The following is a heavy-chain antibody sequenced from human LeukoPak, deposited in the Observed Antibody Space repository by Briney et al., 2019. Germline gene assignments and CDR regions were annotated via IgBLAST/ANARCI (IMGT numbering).Heavy chain of an antibody. CDR2: ISGGGIGI. CDR3: TRRRGNQQPIDY. V-gene: IGHV3-23*01. D-gene: IGHD2-2*01. J-gene: IGHJ4*02. Sequence: GGSLRLSCAASGFTFSSYAMSWVRQAPGKGLEWVSAISGGGIGIYYADSLKGRFTISRDDSKNTLYLQLNSLRAEDTAVYYCTRRRGNQQPIDYWGQGTLVTVSS. CDR1: GFTFSSYA.